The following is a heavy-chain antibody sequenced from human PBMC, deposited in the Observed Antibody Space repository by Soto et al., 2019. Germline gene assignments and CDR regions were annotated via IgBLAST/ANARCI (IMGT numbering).Heavy chain of an antibody. CDR2: IYNGGGT. V-gene: IGHV3-53*02. D-gene: IGHD6-6*01. J-gene: IGHJ4*02. Sequence: EVQLVETGGGWIQPGGSLRLSCAASGFTVSGNYMSWVRQAPGKGLEWVSVIYNGGGTYYADSVKGRFTISRDNSKNTLYLQMNSLRAEDTAVYDCASTRGSSYDYWGQGTLVTVSS. CDR3: ASTRGSSYDY. CDR1: GFTVSGNY.